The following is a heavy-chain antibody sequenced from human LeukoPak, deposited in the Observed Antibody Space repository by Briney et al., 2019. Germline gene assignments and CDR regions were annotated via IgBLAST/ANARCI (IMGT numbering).Heavy chain of an antibody. J-gene: IGHJ6*02. Sequence: GGSLRLSCAASGFTFSNYAMTWFRQAPGKGLEWVSSISDGATSTYYADSVKGRFTISRDNSKNTLYLQMNNLSAEDTAKYYCAKGRGTYPLGYGMDVWGQGTTVTVSS. CDR1: GFTFSNYA. V-gene: IGHV3-23*01. CDR2: ISDGATST. CDR3: AKGRGTYPLGYGMDV.